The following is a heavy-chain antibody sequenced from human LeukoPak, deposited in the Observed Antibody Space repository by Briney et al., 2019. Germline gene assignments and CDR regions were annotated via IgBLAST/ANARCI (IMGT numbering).Heavy chain of an antibody. J-gene: IGHJ6*03. Sequence: GGSLRLSCAASGFTFSSYDMHWVRQATGKGLEWVSAIGTAGDTYYPGSVKGRFTISRDNSKNTLYLQMNSLRAEDTAVYYCARDPRYDFPMDAWGKGTTVTVSS. D-gene: IGHD3-3*01. CDR1: GFTFSSYD. V-gene: IGHV3-13*01. CDR3: ARDPRYDFPMDA. CDR2: IGTAGDT.